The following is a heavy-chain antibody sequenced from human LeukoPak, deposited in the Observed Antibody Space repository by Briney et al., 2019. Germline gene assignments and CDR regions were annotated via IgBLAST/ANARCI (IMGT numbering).Heavy chain of an antibody. V-gene: IGHV3-7*04. J-gene: IGHJ5*02. CDR2: VKQDGSEK. D-gene: IGHD1-1*01. CDR3: ARAYISPNWFDP. Sequence: PGGSLRLSCAASGFTFSDYWMTWVRQAPGKGRAWVANVKQDGSEKFYVDSVKGRFTIFRDNAKNSLYLQMKSLRAEDTAVYYCARAYISPNWFDPWGQGTLVTVSS. CDR1: GFTFSDYW.